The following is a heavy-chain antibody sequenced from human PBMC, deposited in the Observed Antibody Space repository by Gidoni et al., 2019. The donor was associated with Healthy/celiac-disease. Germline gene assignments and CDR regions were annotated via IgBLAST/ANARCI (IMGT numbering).Heavy chain of an antibody. CDR3: ARDRRGLRFDAFDI. D-gene: IGHD5-12*01. V-gene: IGHV4-61*01. CDR2: IYYSGST. CDR1: GGSVRSGSYS. Sequence: QVQLQESGPGLVKPSETLSLTCTVSGGSVRSGSYSWSWIRQPPGKGLEWIGYIYYSGSTNYNPSLKSRVTISVDTSKNQFSLKLSSVTAADTAVYYCARDRRGLRFDAFDIWGQGTMVTVSS. J-gene: IGHJ3*02.